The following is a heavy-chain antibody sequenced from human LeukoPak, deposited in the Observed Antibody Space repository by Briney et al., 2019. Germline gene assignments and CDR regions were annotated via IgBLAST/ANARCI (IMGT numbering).Heavy chain of an antibody. CDR2: TYYRSKWYN. Sequence: SQTLSLTCAISGDNVFGSSVAWNWIRQSPSRGLEWLGRTYYRSKWYNDYAVSVKGRITVNPDTSKNQFSLHLNSVTPEDTAVYYCARDGPLYYFDYWGQGTLVTVSS. CDR1: GDNVFGSSVA. J-gene: IGHJ4*02. V-gene: IGHV6-1*01. CDR3: ARDGPLYYFDY.